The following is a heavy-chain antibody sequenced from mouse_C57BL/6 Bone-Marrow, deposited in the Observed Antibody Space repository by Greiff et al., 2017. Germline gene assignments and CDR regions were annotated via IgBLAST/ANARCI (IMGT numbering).Heavy chain of an antibody. J-gene: IGHJ2*01. CDR3: ARIYDYDGRDYFDY. D-gene: IGHD2-4*01. Sequence: VMLVESGPGLVQPSQSLSITCTVSGFSLTSYGVHWVRQSPGKGLEWLGVIWSGGSTDYNAAFISRLSISKDNSKSQVFFKMNSLQADDTAIYYCARIYDYDGRDYFDYWGQGTTLTVSS. V-gene: IGHV2-2*01. CDR1: GFSLTSYG. CDR2: IWSGGST.